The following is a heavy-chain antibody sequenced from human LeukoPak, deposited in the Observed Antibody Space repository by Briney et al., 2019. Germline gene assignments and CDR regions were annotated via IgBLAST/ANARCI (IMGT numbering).Heavy chain of an antibody. J-gene: IGHJ6*02. Sequence: PGGSLRLSCAASGFTFSSYWMSWVRQAPGRGLEWVANIKQDGSEKYYVDSVKGRFTISRDNAKNSVYLQMNSLRAEDTAVYYCARADALYYYYYGMDVWGQGTTVNVS. CDR1: GFTFSSYW. CDR2: IKQDGSEK. CDR3: ARADALYYYYYGMDV. V-gene: IGHV3-7*03.